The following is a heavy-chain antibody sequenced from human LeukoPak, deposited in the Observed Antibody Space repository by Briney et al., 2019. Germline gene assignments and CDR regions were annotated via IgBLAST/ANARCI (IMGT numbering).Heavy chain of an antibody. D-gene: IGHD2-15*01. Sequence: SETLSLTCTVSGGSICSYYWSWIRQPPGKGLEWIGYIYYSGSTNYNPSLKSRVTISVDTSKNQFSLKLSSVTAADTAVYYCARHDCSGGSCYSGAFDIWGQGTMVTVSS. CDR2: IYYSGST. CDR1: GGSICSYY. J-gene: IGHJ3*02. CDR3: ARHDCSGGSCYSGAFDI. V-gene: IGHV4-59*08.